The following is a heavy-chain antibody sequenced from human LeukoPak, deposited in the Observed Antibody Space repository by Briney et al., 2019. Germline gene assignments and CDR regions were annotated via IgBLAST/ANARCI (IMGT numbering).Heavy chain of an antibody. J-gene: IGHJ4*02. CDR2: IYYSGST. CDR3: ARVFRGYSYGPFDY. Sequence: SETLSLTCTVSGASISSYYWSWIRQPPGKGLEWLGYIYYSGSTNYNPSLKSRVTISVDTSKNQFSLKLSSVTAADTAVYYCARVFRGYSYGPFDYWGQGTLVTVSS. V-gene: IGHV4-59*01. D-gene: IGHD5-18*01. CDR1: GASISSYY.